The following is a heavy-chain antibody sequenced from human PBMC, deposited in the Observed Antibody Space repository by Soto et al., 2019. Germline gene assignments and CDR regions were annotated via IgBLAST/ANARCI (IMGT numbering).Heavy chain of an antibody. CDR3: AKSLVTGTEGPLYYYYYGMDV. D-gene: IGHD1-20*01. J-gene: IGHJ6*02. Sequence: GGSLRLSCTASGFTFGDYAMSWFRQAPWKGLEWVGFIRSKAYGGTTEYAASVKGRFTISRDDSKNTLYLQMNSLRAEDTAVYYCAKSLVTGTEGPLYYYYYGMDVWGQGTTVTVSS. CDR2: IRSKAYGGTT. CDR1: GFTFGDYA. V-gene: IGHV3-49*03.